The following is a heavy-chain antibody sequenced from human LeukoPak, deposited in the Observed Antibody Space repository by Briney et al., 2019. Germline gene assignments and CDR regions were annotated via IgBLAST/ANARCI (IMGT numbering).Heavy chain of an antibody. CDR1: GFTFSSHS. Sequence: GGSLRLSCAASGFTFSSHSMNWVRQAPGKGLEWVSSISSSSSYIYYADSVEGRFTISRDNAKNSLCLQMNSLRAEDTAVYYCARDSIIAARPLDYWGQGTLVTVSS. CDR3: ARDSIIAARPLDY. V-gene: IGHV3-21*01. J-gene: IGHJ4*02. CDR2: ISSSSSYI. D-gene: IGHD6-6*01.